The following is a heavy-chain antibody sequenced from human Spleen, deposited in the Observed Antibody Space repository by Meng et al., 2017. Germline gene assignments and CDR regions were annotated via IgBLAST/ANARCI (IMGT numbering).Heavy chain of an antibody. Sequence: GESLKISCAASGFTFSESYMRWIRQAPGKGLEWVSYISSSGRTKNYADSMKGRFAISRDNANNSLYLQMNSLRAEDTAIYYCTRERTTVTSLHTFDIWGQGTMVTVSS. CDR3: TRERTTVTSLHTFDI. J-gene: IGHJ3*02. V-gene: IGHV3-11*04. CDR2: ISSSGRTK. D-gene: IGHD4-17*01. CDR1: GFTFSESY.